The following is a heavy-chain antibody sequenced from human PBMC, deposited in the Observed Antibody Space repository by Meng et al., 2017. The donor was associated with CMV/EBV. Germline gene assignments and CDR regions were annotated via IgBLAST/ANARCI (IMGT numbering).Heavy chain of an antibody. CDR2: ISYDGSNK. CDR3: ARDRIQSYFDY. D-gene: IGHD5-18*01. CDR1: GFTFSSYA. J-gene: IGHJ4*02. V-gene: IGHV3-30-3*01. Sequence: SCAAFGFTFSSYAMHWVRQAPGKGLEWVAVISYDGSNKYYADSVKGRFTISRDNSKNTLYLQMNSLRAEDTAVYYCARDRIQSYFDYWGQGTLVTVSS.